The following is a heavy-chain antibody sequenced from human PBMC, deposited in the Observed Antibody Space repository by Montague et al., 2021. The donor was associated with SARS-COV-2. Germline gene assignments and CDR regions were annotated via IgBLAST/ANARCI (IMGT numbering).Heavy chain of an antibody. CDR3: VRDTGSAQAGFDA. J-gene: IGHJ4*02. D-gene: IGHD4-17*01. CDR2: TNYRSKWTS. V-gene: IGHV6-1*01. CDR1: GDSVWGNTAA. Sequence: CAISGDSVWGNTAAWNWIKQSPSGGLERLVRTNYRSKWTSDYATSVEGRISIDPDTSKNQFFLHLRSVTPEDTGVYYCVRDTGSAQAGFDAWGQGTLVTVSS.